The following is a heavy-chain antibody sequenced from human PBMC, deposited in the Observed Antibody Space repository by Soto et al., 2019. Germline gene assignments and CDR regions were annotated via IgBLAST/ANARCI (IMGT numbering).Heavy chain of an antibody. J-gene: IGHJ4*02. D-gene: IGHD1-26*01. CDR1: GFTFSSYS. CDR2: ISSSSSTI. Sequence: GGSLRLSCAASGFTFSSYSMNWVRQAPGKGLEWVSYISSSSSTIYYADSVKGRFTISRDNAKNSLYLQMNSLRAEDTAVYYCARDPYIVGATQPPHTFDYWGQGTLVTVSS. CDR3: ARDPYIVGATQPPHTFDY. V-gene: IGHV3-48*01.